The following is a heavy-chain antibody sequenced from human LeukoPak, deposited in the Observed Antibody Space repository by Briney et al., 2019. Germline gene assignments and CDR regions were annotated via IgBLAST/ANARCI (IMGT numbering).Heavy chain of an antibody. CDR1: GYTFTGYY. CDR2: INPDSGGT. Sequence: GASVKVSCKASGYTFTGYYMHWVRQSPGQGLEWMGWINPDSGGTNYAQNFQGRVTMTRDTSISTAYMELSRLRSDDTVVYYCAREGTASSSPNWFDPWGQGTLVTVSS. J-gene: IGHJ5*02. D-gene: IGHD6-13*01. CDR3: AREGTASSSPNWFDP. V-gene: IGHV1-2*02.